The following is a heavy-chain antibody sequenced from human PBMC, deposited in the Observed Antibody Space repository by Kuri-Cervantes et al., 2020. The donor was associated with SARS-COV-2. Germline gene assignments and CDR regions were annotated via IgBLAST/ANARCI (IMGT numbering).Heavy chain of an antibody. CDR2: IFHAGGT. V-gene: IGHV4-30-4*01. J-gene: IGHJ6*02. CDR1: GGSIKNDDYC. CDR3: ARLPSYYYYGMDV. Sequence: SETLSLTCTVSGGSIKNDDYCWSWIRQPPGKGLEWIGYIFHAGGTYYNPPLKSRVTISLDTSKNQFSLKLASVTAADTAVYYCARLPSYYYYGMDVWGQGTTVTVSS.